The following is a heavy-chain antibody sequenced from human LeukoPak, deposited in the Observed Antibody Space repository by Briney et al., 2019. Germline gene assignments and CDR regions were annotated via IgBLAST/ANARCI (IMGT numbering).Heavy chain of an antibody. D-gene: IGHD6-19*01. CDR1: GYSISSGYY. J-gene: IGHJ3*02. CDR3: ARHQRYSSGWYRGGAFDI. Sequence: SETLSLTCTVSGYSISSGYYWGWIRQLPGKGLEWIGSIYHSGSTYYNPSLKSRVTISVDTSKNQFSLKLSSVTAADTAVYYCARHQRYSSGWYRGGAFDIWGQGTMVTVSS. V-gene: IGHV4-38-2*02. CDR2: IYHSGST.